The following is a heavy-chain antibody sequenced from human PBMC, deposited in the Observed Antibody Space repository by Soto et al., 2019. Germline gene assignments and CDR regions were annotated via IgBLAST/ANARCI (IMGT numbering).Heavy chain of an antibody. CDR2: IIPIFGTA. Sequence: SVKVSCKASGGTFSSYAISWVRQAPGQGLEWMGGIIPIFGTANYAQKFQGRVTITADKSTSTAYMELSSLRSEDTAVYYCARSPEGKTAYYYYGMDVWGQGTTVTVSS. D-gene: IGHD3-10*01. V-gene: IGHV1-69*06. CDR3: ARSPEGKTAYYYYGMDV. CDR1: GGTFSSYA. J-gene: IGHJ6*02.